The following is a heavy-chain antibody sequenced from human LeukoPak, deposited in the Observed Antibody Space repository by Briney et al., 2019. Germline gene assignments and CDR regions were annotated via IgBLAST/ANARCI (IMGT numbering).Heavy chain of an antibody. J-gene: IGHJ4*02. Sequence: SQTLSLTCTVSGGSISSGDYYWSWIRQPPGKGPEWIGYIYYSGSTYYNPSLKSRVTISVDTSKNQFSLKLSSVTAADTAVYYCAREVYYGSGSPFDYWGQGTLVTVSS. CDR1: GGSISSGDYY. D-gene: IGHD3-10*01. CDR2: IYYSGST. V-gene: IGHV4-30-4*01. CDR3: AREVYYGSGSPFDY.